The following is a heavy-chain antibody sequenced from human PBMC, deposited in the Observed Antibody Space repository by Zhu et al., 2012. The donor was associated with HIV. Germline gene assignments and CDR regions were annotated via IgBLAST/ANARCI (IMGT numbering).Heavy chain of an antibody. D-gene: IGHD3-10*01. CDR1: GFTFEDYG. J-gene: IGHJ4*02. Sequence: EVQLVESGGSVVRPGGSLRLSCVGSGFTFEDYGMSWVRQVPGKGLEWVSGINWNGGNPVYADSVMGRFTISRDNAENSLYLQMHGLRAEDTALYYCARANRGSGRYYFDYWGQGIRGHRLL. CDR2: INWNGGNP. V-gene: IGHV3-20*04. CDR3: ARANRGSGRYYFDY.